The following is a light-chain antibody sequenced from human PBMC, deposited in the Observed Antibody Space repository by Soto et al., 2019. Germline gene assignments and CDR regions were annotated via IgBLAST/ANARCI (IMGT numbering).Light chain of an antibody. J-gene: IGKJ5*01. CDR3: QQYNNWPPST. CDR2: DAS. CDR1: QSVSSY. Sequence: EIVLTQSPATLSLSPGERATLSCRASQSVSSYLAWYQQKPGQAPRLLIYDASNRATGIPARFSGSGSGTDFTLTINSLQSEDFGVYYCQQYNNWPPSTFGQGTRLEIK. V-gene: IGKV3-11*01.